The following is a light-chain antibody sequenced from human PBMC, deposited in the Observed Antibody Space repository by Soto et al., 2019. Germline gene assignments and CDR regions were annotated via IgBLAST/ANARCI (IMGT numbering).Light chain of an antibody. V-gene: IGKV3-15*01. J-gene: IGKJ1*01. CDR1: QSLGGN. Sequence: EIVMAQSPATLAVSPGDTVTLSCRASQSLGGNLAWYPQKPGQAPRLFIFRASSRATGVPARFSASGSGTEFTLTFSELQSEDFAVYCCQQYSNWPPLTFGPGTKVHI. CDR2: RAS. CDR3: QQYSNWPPLT.